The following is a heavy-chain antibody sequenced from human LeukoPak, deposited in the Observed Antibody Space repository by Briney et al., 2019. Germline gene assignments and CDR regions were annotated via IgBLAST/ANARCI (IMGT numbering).Heavy chain of an antibody. D-gene: IGHD6-19*01. V-gene: IGHV1-8*02. J-gene: IGHJ4*02. Sequence: ASVKVSCKASGHTFTSYDINWVRQATGQGLEWMGWMNPNSGNTAYAQKFQGRVTMTRNTSISTAYMELSSLRSEDTAVYYCARAPMGSTVAGLDYWGQGTLVTVSS. CDR3: ARAPMGSTVAGLDY. CDR1: GHTFTSYD. CDR2: MNPNSGNT.